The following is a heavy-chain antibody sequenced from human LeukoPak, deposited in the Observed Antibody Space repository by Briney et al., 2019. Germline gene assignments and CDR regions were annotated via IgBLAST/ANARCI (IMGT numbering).Heavy chain of an antibody. Sequence: GGSLRLSCAASGFTFSSYAMHWVRQAPGKGLEWVAVISYDGSNKYYADSVKGRFTISRDNAKNSLYLQMNSLRAEDTAVYYCARGYPRGSYYYDSSGYFHYWGQGTLVTVSS. V-gene: IGHV3-30-3*01. CDR2: ISYDGSNK. D-gene: IGHD3-22*01. J-gene: IGHJ4*02. CDR3: ARGYPRGSYYYDSSGYFHY. CDR1: GFTFSSYA.